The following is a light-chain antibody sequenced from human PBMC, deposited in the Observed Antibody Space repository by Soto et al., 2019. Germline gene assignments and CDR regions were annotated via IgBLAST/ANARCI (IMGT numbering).Light chain of an antibody. Sequence: EIVMTQSPATLSVSPGERATLSCRPSQSVSSNLAWYQQKPGQAPRLLIYGASTRATGIPARFSGSGSGTEFTLTISSLQSKDFAVYYCQQYNNWPSWTFGQGTKVEIK. V-gene: IGKV3-15*01. CDR1: QSVSSN. CDR3: QQYNNWPSWT. CDR2: GAS. J-gene: IGKJ1*01.